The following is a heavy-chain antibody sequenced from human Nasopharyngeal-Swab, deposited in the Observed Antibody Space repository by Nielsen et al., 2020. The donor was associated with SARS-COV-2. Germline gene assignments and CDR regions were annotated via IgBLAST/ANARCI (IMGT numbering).Heavy chain of an antibody. J-gene: IGHJ6*02. V-gene: IGHV1-69*13. CDR1: GVSFNTYN. CDR3: ARDFRQRWELLHYYYYYGMDV. Sequence: SVKVSCKASGVSFNTYNFNWVRQAPGQGLEWMGGIIPVFDTPNYAQKFQGSVTITADESTSTAYMELSSLRSEDTAVYYCARDFRQRWELLHYYYYYGMDVWGQGTTVTVSS. CDR2: IIPVFDTP. D-gene: IGHD1-26*01.